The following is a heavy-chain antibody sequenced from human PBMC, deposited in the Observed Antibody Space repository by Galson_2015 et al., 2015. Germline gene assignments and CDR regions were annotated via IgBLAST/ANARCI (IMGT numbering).Heavy chain of an antibody. CDR2: ISSSGSTI. CDR3: AKDIDGSYGGGLD. Sequence: SLRLSCAASGFTFSDYYMSWLRQAPGKGLEWVSYISSSGSTIYYADSVKGRFTISRDNAKNSLYLQMNSLRAEDTALYYCAKDIDGSYGGGLDWGQGTLVTVSS. J-gene: IGHJ4*02. V-gene: IGHV3-11*01. CDR1: GFTFSDYY. D-gene: IGHD1-26*01.